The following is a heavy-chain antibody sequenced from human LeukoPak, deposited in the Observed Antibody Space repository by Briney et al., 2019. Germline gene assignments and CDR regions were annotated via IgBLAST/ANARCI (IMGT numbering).Heavy chain of an antibody. CDR1: GFTLSSNY. CDR2: IYSGGGT. CDR3: ARGAPDIVVVVAAPGYFDY. V-gene: IGHV3-53*01. J-gene: IGHJ4*02. D-gene: IGHD2-15*01. Sequence: GGSLRLSCAASGFTLSSNYMSWVRQAPGKGLEWVSVIYSGGGTYYADSVKGRFTISRDNSKNTLYLQMNSLRAEDTAVYYCARGAPDIVVVVAAPGYFDYWGQGTLVTVSS.